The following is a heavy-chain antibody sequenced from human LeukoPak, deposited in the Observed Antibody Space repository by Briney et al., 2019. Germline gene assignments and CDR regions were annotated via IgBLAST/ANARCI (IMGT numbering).Heavy chain of an antibody. CDR2: IYTSGST. CDR1: GGSISSDY. CDR3: ARGPHYYYYMDV. Sequence: SETLSLTCTVSGGSISSDYWSWIRQPAGKGLEWIGRIYTSGSTNCNPSLKSRVTMSVDTSKNQFSLKLSSVTAADTALCYCARGPHYYYYMDVWGKGTTVTISS. J-gene: IGHJ6*03. V-gene: IGHV4-4*07.